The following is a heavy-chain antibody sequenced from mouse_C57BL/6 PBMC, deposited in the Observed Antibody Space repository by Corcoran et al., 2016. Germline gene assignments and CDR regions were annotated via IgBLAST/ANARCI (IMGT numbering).Heavy chain of an antibody. CDR3: ARELSYGTHYFDY. J-gene: IGHJ2*01. D-gene: IGHD1-1*01. CDR2: INPNNGGT. Sequence: EVQLQQSGPVLVKPGPSVKISCKASGYTFTDYYMNWVKQSHGKSLEWIGDINPNNGGTSYNQKFKGKATLTVDKSSSTAYMELRSLTSEDSAVYYCARELSYGTHYFDYWGQGTTLTVSS. CDR1: GYTFTDYY. V-gene: IGHV1-26*01.